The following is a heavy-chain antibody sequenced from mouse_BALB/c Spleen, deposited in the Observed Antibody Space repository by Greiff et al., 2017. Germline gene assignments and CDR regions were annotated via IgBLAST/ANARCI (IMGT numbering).Heavy chain of an antibody. J-gene: IGHJ2*01. CDR3: ARDYYGPYYFDY. CDR1: GFTFSDYY. V-gene: IGHV5-4*02. D-gene: IGHD1-2*01. Sequence: EVKLMESGGGLVKPGGSLKLSCAASGFTFSDYYMYWVRQTPEKRLEWVATISDGGSYTYYPDSVKGRFTISRDNAKNNLYLQMSSLKSEDTAMYYCARDYYGPYYFDYWGQGTTLTVSS. CDR2: ISDGGSYT.